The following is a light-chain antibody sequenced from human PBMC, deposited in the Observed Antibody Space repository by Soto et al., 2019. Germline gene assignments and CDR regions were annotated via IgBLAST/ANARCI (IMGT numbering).Light chain of an antibody. CDR1: SSNIGSNT. CDR3: AAWDDSLNAYV. J-gene: IGLJ1*01. CDR2: SNN. V-gene: IGLV1-44*01. Sequence: QSVLTQPPSASGTPGQRVTISCSGSSSNIGSNTVNWYQQLPRTAPKLLIYSNNQRPSGVPDRFSGSKSGTSASLAICGLQSEDEADYYCAAWDDSLNAYVFGTGTKLTVL.